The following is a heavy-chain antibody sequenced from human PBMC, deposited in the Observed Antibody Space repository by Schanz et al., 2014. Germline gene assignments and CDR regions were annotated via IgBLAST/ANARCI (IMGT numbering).Heavy chain of an antibody. CDR1: GYTFISYG. CDR3: ARGGGPEDVFDI. Sequence: QGQLVQSGPEVKKPGSSVKVSCKASGYTFISYGIKWVRQAPGQGLEWMGWISAYNGNTNYAQKLQGRVTMTTDTSANTAYMELSSLRSDDTAVYYCARGGGPEDVFDIWGQGTILTVSS. CDR2: ISAYNGNT. V-gene: IGHV1-18*01. D-gene: IGHD5-12*01. J-gene: IGHJ3*02.